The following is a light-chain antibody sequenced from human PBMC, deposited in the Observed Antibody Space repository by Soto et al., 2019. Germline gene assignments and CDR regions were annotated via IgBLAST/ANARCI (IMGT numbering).Light chain of an antibody. CDR2: AAS. J-gene: IGKJ3*01. V-gene: IGKV1-39*01. CDR1: RTITMY. CDR3: QQSYSTPRT. Sequence: DIQMTQSPSSLSSSVLDRFTITCRASRTITMYLNWYQQKPGKAPKLLIYAASSLQSGVPSRFSGSGSGTDFTLTISTLQPDDFATYYCQQSYSTPRTFGPGTKVDIK.